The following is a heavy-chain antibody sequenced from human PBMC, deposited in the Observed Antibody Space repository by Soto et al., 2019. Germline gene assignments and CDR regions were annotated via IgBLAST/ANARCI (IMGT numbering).Heavy chain of an antibody. J-gene: IGHJ4*02. Sequence: QVQLVQSGAEVKKPGASVKVSCKASGYTFSRYDINWVRQAPGQGLEWMGWTNPKSGYTGSAQKFQGRITMTRDSSISTAYMERNSLRSEDTSVYYCARTDGDIDYWGQGTLVTVSS. D-gene: IGHD4-17*01. CDR3: ARTDGDIDY. CDR1: GYTFSRYD. V-gene: IGHV1-8*01. CDR2: TNPKSGYT.